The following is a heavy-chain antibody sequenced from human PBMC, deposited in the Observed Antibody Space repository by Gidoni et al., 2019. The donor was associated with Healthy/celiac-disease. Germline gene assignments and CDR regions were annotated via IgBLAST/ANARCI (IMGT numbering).Heavy chain of an antibody. CDR1: GFTFSSYW. CDR3: ARDVWFGELRLDY. CDR2: IKQDGSEK. D-gene: IGHD3-10*01. V-gene: IGHV3-7*03. Sequence: EVQLVESGGGLVQPGGSLRLSCAASGFTFSSYWRSWVRQAPGKGLEWVANIKQDGSEKYYVDSVKGRFTISRDNAKNSLYLQMNSLRAEDTAVYYCARDVWFGELRLDYWGQGTLVTVSS. J-gene: IGHJ4*02.